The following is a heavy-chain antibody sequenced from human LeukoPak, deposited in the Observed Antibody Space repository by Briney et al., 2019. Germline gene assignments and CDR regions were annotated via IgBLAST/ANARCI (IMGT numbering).Heavy chain of an antibody. CDR2: IYHSGGT. D-gene: IGHD6-19*01. V-gene: IGHV4-4*02. J-gene: IGHJ5*02. Sequence: PSETLSLTCAVSGASISSSNWWSWVRQPPGRGLEWIGEIYHSGGTNYTPSLKSRVTTSIDRSKNQFSLKLSSVTAADTAVCYCALIPRGIAVPGTDLWGQGTLVTVSS. CDR3: ALIPRGIAVPGTDL. CDR1: GASISSSNW.